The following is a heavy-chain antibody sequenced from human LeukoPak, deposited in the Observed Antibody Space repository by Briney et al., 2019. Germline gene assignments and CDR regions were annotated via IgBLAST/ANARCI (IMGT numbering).Heavy chain of an antibody. Sequence: SETLSLTCTVSGGSISSGSYYWNWIRQSPGKGLEWIGEINHSGSTHYNPSLKSRVTISVDTSQKQFSLRLTSVTAADTAVYYCARGRYLTTSGGAAAGFLDYWGQGSLVTVST. CDR1: GGSISSGSYY. CDR3: ARGRYLTTSGGAAAGFLDY. CDR2: INHSGST. J-gene: IGHJ4*02. D-gene: IGHD6-13*01. V-gene: IGHV4-39*07.